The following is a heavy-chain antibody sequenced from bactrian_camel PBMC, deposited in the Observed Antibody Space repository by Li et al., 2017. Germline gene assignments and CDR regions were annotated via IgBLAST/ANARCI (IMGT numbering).Heavy chain of an antibody. CDR3: KAWCTYGPSMRKNAY. CDR2: FHIISRVS. J-gene: IGHJ4*01. V-gene: IGHV3S63*01. D-gene: IGHD6*01. CDR1: GNSYGGYC. Sequence: HVQLVESGGGSVQAGGSLRLSCAASGNSYGGYCMGWFRQAPGKEREGVASFHIISRVSYYADFAKGRFTISQDTSKNTMYLQMNGLKPEDTAMYYCKAWCTYGPSMRKNAYWGQGTQVTVS.